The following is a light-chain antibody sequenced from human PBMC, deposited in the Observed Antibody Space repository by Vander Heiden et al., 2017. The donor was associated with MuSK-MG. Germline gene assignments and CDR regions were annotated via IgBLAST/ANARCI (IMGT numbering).Light chain of an antibody. CDR3: SASDASISGLGV. CDR1: SSNIGSNY. V-gene: IGLV1-47*02. Sequence: QSVLTQPPSASGTPGQRVPISCSGSSSNIGSNYVYWYHQLPATAPPLLIFCKHRRPSAVPARFSCATSCASASPVTSARCSEEEADDYYSASDASISGLGVFGGGTKITVL. CDR2: CKH. J-gene: IGLJ1*01.